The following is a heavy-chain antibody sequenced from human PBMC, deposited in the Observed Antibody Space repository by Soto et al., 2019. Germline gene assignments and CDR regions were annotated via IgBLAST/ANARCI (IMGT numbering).Heavy chain of an antibody. J-gene: IGHJ5*02. CDR1: GFTVSSNY. D-gene: IGHD4-17*01. V-gene: IGHV3-53*04. Sequence: EVQLVESGGGLVQPGGSLRLSCAASGFTVSSNYMSWVRQAPGKGLEWVSVIYSGGSTYYADSVKGRFTISRHNSKNTLYLQMNSLRAEDTAVYDCAREGVGHGDYNWFDPWGQGTLVTVSS. CDR2: IYSGGST. CDR3: AREGVGHGDYNWFDP.